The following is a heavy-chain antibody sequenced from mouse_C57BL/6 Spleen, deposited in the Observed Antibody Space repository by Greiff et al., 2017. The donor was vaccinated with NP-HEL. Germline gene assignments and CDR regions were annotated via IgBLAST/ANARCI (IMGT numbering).Heavy chain of an antibody. V-gene: IGHV1-82*01. CDR2: IYPGDGDT. D-gene: IGHD2-3*01. Sequence: VQLQQSGPELVKPGASVKISCKASGYAFSSSWMNWVKQRPGQGLEWIGRIYPGDGDTNYNGKFKGKATLTEDKSSSTAYMQLSSLTSEDSAVYVCGRFYDGYYDWFAYWGQGTLVTVSA. CDR1: GYAFSSSW. CDR3: GRFYDGYYDWFAY. J-gene: IGHJ3*01.